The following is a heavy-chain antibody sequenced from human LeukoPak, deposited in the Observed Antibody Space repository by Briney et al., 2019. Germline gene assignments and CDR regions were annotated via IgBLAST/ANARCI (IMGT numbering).Heavy chain of an antibody. CDR1: GFTFRPCA. CDR2: ISVSGDPT. J-gene: IGHJ4*02. Sequence: GGSQRLSCAVSGFTFRPCAMSWVRRSPGKGVEWVSAISVSGDPTYYADSVKGRFTISRDNSKNTLYQQMNSLRAEDTALYYCAKAPPIGYCSSTTCYFDYWGQGTLVTVSS. V-gene: IGHV3-23*01. D-gene: IGHD2-2*01. CDR3: AKAPPIGYCSSTTCYFDY.